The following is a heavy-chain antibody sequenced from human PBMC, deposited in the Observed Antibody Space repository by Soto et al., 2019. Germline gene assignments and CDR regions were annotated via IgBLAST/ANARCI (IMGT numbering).Heavy chain of an antibody. J-gene: IGHJ5*02. V-gene: IGHV2-26*04. Sequence: QVTVKESGPVLVKPTETLTLTCTVSGFSLSNAGLGVSWIRQPPGKALEWLAHIFSNDEKSYSTSLKSRITISKDTSKSQVVLTTTNMDPVDTATYYCASTYSTSWYWFDPWGQGTLVTVSS. CDR1: GFSLSNAGLG. CDR2: IFSNDEK. D-gene: IGHD6-13*01. CDR3: ASTYSTSWYWFDP.